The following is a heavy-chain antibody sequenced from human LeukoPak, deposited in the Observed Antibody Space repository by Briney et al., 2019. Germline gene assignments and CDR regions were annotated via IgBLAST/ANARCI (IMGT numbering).Heavy chain of an antibody. J-gene: IGHJ4*02. CDR1: GGSISSYY. D-gene: IGHD1-26*01. Sequence: SETLSLTCTVSGGSISSYYWSWIRQPPGKGLEWIGEINHSGSTNYNPSLKSRVTISVDTSKNQFSLKLSSVTAADTAVYYCASASIVGATPQLYYFDYWGQGTLVTVSS. CDR2: INHSGST. V-gene: IGHV4-34*01. CDR3: ASASIVGATPQLYYFDY.